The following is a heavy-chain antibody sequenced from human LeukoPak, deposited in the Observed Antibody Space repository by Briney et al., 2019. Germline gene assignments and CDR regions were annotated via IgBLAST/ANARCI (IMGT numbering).Heavy chain of an antibody. J-gene: IGHJ3*02. CDR2: IIPIFGTA. CDR3: AGAQRERWLQLGAFDI. Sequence: SVKVSCKASGGTFSSYAISWVRQAPGQGLEWMGRIIPIFGTANYAQKFQGRVTITTDESASTAYMELSSLRSEDTAVYYCAGAQRERWLQLGAFDIWGQGTMVTVSS. D-gene: IGHD5-24*01. V-gene: IGHV1-69*05. CDR1: GGTFSSYA.